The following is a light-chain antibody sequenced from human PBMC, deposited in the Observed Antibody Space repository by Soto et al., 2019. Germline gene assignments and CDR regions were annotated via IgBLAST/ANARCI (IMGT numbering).Light chain of an antibody. V-gene: IGKV3-20*01. CDR2: GAT. CDR1: ESISSSY. Sequence: EIGLTQSPGTLSLSPRERATLSCRASESISSSYLAWYQQKPGQAPRLLIFGATSRGTGIPDRFSGSGSGTDFTLTISRLEPEDFAVFYCQQFAGSPYTFGQGTKLEIK. J-gene: IGKJ2*01. CDR3: QQFAGSPYT.